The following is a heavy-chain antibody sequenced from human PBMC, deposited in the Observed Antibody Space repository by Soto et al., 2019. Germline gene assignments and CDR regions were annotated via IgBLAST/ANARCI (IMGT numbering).Heavy chain of an antibody. CDR3: ATAYGTAWYTY. J-gene: IGHJ4*02. V-gene: IGHV4-59*02. CDR1: GDSATSHY. Sequence: PSETLSLTCSFSGDSATSHYLTWIRQSPEKGLEWIGYMHYTGFSHYNPSLKSRLTLSVDRSKNQFTLQLTSVTVADTAVYYCATAYGTAWYTYWGQGTQVTVSS. D-gene: IGHD6-13*01. CDR2: MHYTGFS.